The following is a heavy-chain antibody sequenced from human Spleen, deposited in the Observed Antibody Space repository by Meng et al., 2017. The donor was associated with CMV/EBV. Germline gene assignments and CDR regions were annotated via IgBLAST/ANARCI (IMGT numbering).Heavy chain of an antibody. CDR2: INHSGST. V-gene: IGHV4-34*01. Sequence: QVRAQQWGAGLLKPSETLSLTCAVYGGSFSGYYWSWIRQPPGKGLEWIGEINHSGSTNYNPSLKSRVTISVDTSKNQFSLKLSSVTAADTAVYYCAGMIYWYFDLWGRGTLVTVSS. CDR1: GGSFSGYY. CDR3: AGMIYWYFDL. D-gene: IGHD3-16*01. J-gene: IGHJ2*01.